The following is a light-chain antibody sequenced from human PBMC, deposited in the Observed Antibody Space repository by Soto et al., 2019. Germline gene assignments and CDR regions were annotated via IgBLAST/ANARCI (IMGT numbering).Light chain of an antibody. CDR3: SSYAGSYTLV. J-gene: IGLJ3*02. CDR1: NNDVGGYNY. V-gene: IGLV2-11*01. CDR2: DVT. Sequence: QSALTQPRSVSGSPGQSVTISFTGTNNDVGGYNYVSWYQQQPGKAPKLIIYDVTKRPSGVPDRFSGSKSGNTASLTISGLQADDDADYYCSSYAGSYTLVFGGGTKLTVL.